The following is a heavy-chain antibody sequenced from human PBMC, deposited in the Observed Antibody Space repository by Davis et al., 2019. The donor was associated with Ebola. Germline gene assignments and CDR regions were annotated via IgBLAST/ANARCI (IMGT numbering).Heavy chain of an antibody. Sequence: ASVKVSCKASGYTFTSYAMHWVRQAPGQRLEWMGWINAGNGNTKYSQKFQGRVTITRDTSASTAYMELSSLRSADTAVYYCARRGIAVAGIDYWGQGTLVTVS. CDR2: INAGNGNT. CDR3: ARRGIAVAGIDY. V-gene: IGHV1-3*01. D-gene: IGHD6-19*01. CDR1: GYTFTSYA. J-gene: IGHJ4*02.